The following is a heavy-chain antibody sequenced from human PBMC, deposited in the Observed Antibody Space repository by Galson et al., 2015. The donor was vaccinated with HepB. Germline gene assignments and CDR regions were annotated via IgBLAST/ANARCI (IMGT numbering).Heavy chain of an antibody. CDR1: GFTFSTYI. Sequence: SLRLSCAASGFTFSTYIMNWVRQAPGKGLEWVSSISSSNTYIYYADSVKGRFTISRDNAKSSLSLQMNSLRAEDTAVYYCASTTGEYYFDYWGQGTLVTVSS. D-gene: IGHD1-1*01. V-gene: IGHV3-21*01. CDR2: ISSSNTYI. J-gene: IGHJ4*02. CDR3: ASTTGEYYFDY.